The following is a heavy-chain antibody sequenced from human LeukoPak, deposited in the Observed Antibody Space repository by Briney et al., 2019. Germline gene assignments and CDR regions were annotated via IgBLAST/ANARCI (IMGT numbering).Heavy chain of an antibody. Sequence: GGSLRLSCVASGFTFSRFWMSWVRQAPGKGLEWVSYLSSSSSVIYHADSVKGRFTISRDNAKNSLYLQMNSLRTEDTAVYYCVRDGSSWGNFDYWGQGTLVSVSS. CDR3: VRDGSSWGNFDY. CDR2: LSSSSSVI. D-gene: IGHD7-27*01. V-gene: IGHV3-48*01. CDR1: GFTFSRFW. J-gene: IGHJ4*02.